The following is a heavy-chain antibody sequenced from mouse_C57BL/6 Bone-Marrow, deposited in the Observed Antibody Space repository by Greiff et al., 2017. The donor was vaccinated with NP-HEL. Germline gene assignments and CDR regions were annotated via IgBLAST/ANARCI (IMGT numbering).Heavy chain of an antibody. D-gene: IGHD1-1*01. CDR2: IHPNSGST. Sequence: QVQLQQPGAELVKPGASVKLSCKASGYTFTSYWMHWVKQRPGQGLAWIGMIHPNSGSTNYNAKFKSQAQLTVDKSSSPAYMQLSMLTSEDAAVCNCAITTVAYYVDYWGQGTTLTVSS. CDR1: GYTFTSYW. CDR3: AITTVAYYVDY. J-gene: IGHJ2*01. V-gene: IGHV1-64*01.